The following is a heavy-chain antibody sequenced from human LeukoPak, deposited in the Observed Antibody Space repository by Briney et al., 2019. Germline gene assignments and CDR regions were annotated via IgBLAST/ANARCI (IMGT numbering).Heavy chain of an antibody. CDR2: IRSKAYGGTT. V-gene: IGHV3-49*04. Sequence: PGGSLRLSCTASGFTFGDYAMSWVRQAPGKGLEWVGFIRSKAYGGTTEYAASVKGRFTISRDDSKSIAYLQMNSLKTEDTAVYYCTRDHHNNWNYPKYYYYMDVWGKGTTVTVSS. J-gene: IGHJ6*03. CDR3: TRDHHNNWNYPKYYYYMDV. D-gene: IGHD1-7*01. CDR1: GFTFGDYA.